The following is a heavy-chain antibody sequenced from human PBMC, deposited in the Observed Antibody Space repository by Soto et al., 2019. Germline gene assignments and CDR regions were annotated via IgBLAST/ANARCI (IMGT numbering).Heavy chain of an antibody. CDR3: VKDVSPGGADV. Sequence: EVQLVESGGGLVQPGRSLRLSCVASGFTSHDYAMHWVRQTPGKGLEWVSGIYWGSNMIDYADSVKGRFTISRDNAKNSLFLQMNSLSADDTALYYCVKDVSPGGADVWGQGTTVTVSS. J-gene: IGHJ6*02. V-gene: IGHV3-9*02. D-gene: IGHD3-10*01. CDR1: GFTSHDYA. CDR2: IYWGSNMI.